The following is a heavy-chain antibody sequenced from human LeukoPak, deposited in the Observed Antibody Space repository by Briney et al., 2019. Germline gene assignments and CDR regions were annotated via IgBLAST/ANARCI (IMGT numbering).Heavy chain of an antibody. V-gene: IGHV3-48*03. CDR2: ISSSGSTI. Sequence: GGSLRLSSAASGFTFSSYEMNWVRQTPGKGLEWVSYISSSGSTIYYADSVKGRFTISRDNAKNSLYLQMNSLRAEDTAVYYCARAPGYYYDSSGYYADYWGQGTLVTVSS. J-gene: IGHJ4*02. CDR1: GFTFSSYE. D-gene: IGHD3-22*01. CDR3: ARAPGYYYDSSGYYADY.